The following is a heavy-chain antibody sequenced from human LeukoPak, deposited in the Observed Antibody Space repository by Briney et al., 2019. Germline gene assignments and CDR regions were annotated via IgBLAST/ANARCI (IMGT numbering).Heavy chain of an antibody. J-gene: IGHJ4*02. CDR1: GFTFSSYG. CDR2: IRYDGSNK. CDR3: ARVEASGYDYGAFDY. V-gene: IGHV3-30*02. D-gene: IGHD5-12*01. Sequence: GGSLRLSCAASGFTFSSYGMHWVRQAPGKGLEWVAFIRYDGSNKYYADSVKGRFTISRDNSKNTLYLQMNSLRAEDTAVYYCARVEASGYDYGAFDYWGQGTLVTVSS.